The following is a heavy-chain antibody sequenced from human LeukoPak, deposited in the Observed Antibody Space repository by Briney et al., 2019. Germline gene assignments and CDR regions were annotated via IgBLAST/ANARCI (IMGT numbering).Heavy chain of an antibody. V-gene: IGHV4-59*08. CDR3: ARLDFWNLGGMDV. D-gene: IGHD3-3*01. CDR2: IYYSGST. J-gene: IGHJ6*02. Sequence: SETLSLTCTVSGGSISSYYWSWIRQPPGKGLEWIGYIYYSGSTNYNPSLKSRVTISVDTSKNQFSLKLSSVTAAGTAVYYCARLDFWNLGGMDVWGQGTTVTVSS. CDR1: GGSISSYY.